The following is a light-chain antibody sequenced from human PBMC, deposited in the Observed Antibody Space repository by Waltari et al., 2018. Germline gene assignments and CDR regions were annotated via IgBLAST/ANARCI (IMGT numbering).Light chain of an antibody. CDR3: QQHDNSLWT. J-gene: IGKJ1*01. CDR2: DAS. V-gene: IGKV3-20*01. Sequence: VLTQSPGPLSLSPGESATLSCRASQSVRSSYLAWYQQKPGQAPGLIIFDASTRASGIPDRFSGSVSGTGCTLAITRLEPEDFAVYFCQQHDNSLWTFGQGSKVEVK. CDR1: QSVRSSY.